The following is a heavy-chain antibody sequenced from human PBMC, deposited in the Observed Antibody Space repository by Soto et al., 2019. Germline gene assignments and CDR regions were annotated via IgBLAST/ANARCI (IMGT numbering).Heavy chain of an antibody. D-gene: IGHD2-21*02. J-gene: IGHJ6*02. V-gene: IGHV4-39*01. Sequence: SETLSLTCTVSGGSISSSSYYWGWIRQPPGKGLEWIGSIYYSGSTYYNPSLKSRVTISVDTSKNQFSLKLSSVTAADTAVYYCANMGVVVTAITPYYYYYGMDVWGQGTTVTVSS. CDR1: GGSISSSSYY. CDR2: IYYSGST. CDR3: ANMGVVVTAITPYYYYYGMDV.